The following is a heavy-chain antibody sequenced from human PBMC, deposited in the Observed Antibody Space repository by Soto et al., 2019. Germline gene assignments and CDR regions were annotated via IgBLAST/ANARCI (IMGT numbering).Heavy chain of an antibody. CDR3: ARDHCSSASCWNWFDP. CDR2: IWYDGSNK. Sequence: QVQVVESGGGVVQPGMSLRLSCAASGFTFSNYGMHWVRQAPGKGLEWVAVIWYDGSNKYYADSVKGRFTISRDNSKNTLYLTMNSLRAEDTAIYYCARDHCSSASCWNWFDPWGQGTLVTVSS. V-gene: IGHV3-33*01. D-gene: IGHD2-2*01. CDR1: GFTFSNYG. J-gene: IGHJ5*02.